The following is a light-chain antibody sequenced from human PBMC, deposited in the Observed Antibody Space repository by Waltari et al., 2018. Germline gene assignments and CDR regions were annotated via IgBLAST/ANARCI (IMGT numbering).Light chain of an antibody. CDR1: GSDVGDYNS. V-gene: IGLV2-14*03. Sequence: QSALTQPASVSGSPGQSITISCTATGSDVGDYNSVSWYQHRTGAAPNLIIYDVSNRPSGVPHRFSGSKSGNTASLTISGLQTADETDYYCCSYSITDIVFETGTKVTVL. J-gene: IGLJ1*01. CDR3: CSYSITDIV. CDR2: DVS.